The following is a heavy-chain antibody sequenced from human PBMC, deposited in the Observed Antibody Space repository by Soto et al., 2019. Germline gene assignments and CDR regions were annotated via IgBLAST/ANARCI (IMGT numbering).Heavy chain of an antibody. CDR3: SKTGTSWFAS. V-gene: IGHV1-18*01. CDR1: GYSFYNSG. CDR2: ISVFNGYA. Sequence: QVQLVQSGPELKKPGASVKVSCKTSGYSFYNSGISWVRQAPGQGLEWMGWISVFNGYAHYAQKFQGRVSMTADTLTSTAYMELRGLRSDATAMYYCSKTGTSWFASWGQGTPVTVSS. D-gene: IGHD1-1*01. J-gene: IGHJ5*01.